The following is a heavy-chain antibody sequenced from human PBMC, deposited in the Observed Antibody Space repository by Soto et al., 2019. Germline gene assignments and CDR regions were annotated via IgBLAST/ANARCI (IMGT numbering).Heavy chain of an antibody. J-gene: IGHJ4*02. CDR1: GYTFTSYA. CDR2: INAGNGNT. Sequence: ASVKVSCKASGYTFTSYAMHWVRQAPGQRLEWMGWINAGNGNTKYSQKFQGRVTITRDTSASTAYMELSSLRSEDTAVYYCARRYYDFWSGYFDFDYWGQGTLVTVSS. V-gene: IGHV1-3*01. CDR3: ARRYYDFWSGYFDFDY. D-gene: IGHD3-3*01.